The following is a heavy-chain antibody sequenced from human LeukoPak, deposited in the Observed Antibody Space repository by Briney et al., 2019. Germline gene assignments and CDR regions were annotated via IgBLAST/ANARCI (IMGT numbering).Heavy chain of an antibody. CDR3: ATTRQGLGFDY. CDR1: GXSFTSYW. Sequence: GESLKISCKGSGXSFTSYWIGWVRQMPGKGMEWMGIIYPGDSDTRYSPSFQGQVTTSADKSISTAYLQWSSLKASDTAMYYCATTRQGLGFDYWGQGTLVTVSS. V-gene: IGHV5-51*01. D-gene: IGHD6-19*01. J-gene: IGHJ4*02. CDR2: IYPGDSDT.